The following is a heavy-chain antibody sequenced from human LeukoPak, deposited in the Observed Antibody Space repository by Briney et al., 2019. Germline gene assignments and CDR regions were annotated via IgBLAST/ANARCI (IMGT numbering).Heavy chain of an antibody. CDR1: GYTFTSYA. V-gene: IGHV1-3*01. CDR2: INAGNSNT. CDR3: ASGIRGYSYPDY. D-gene: IGHD5-18*01. Sequence: ASVKVSCKASGYTFTSYAMHWVRQAPGQRLEWMGWINAGNSNTKYSQKFQGRVTITRDTSASTAYMELSSLRSEDTAVYYCASGIRGYSYPDYWGQGTLVTVSS. J-gene: IGHJ4*02.